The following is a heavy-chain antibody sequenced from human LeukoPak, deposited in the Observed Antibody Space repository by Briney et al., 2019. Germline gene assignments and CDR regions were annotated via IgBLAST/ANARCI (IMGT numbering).Heavy chain of an antibody. CDR2: IYSGGST. D-gene: IGHD4/OR15-4a*01. J-gene: IGHJ3*02. CDR3: AKVSLNMVNDAFDI. Sequence: GGSLRLSCAASGFTVSSNYMSWVRQAPGKGLEWVSVIYSGGSTYYADSVKGRFTISRDNSKNTLYLQMNSLRAEDTAMYYCAKVSLNMVNDAFDIWGQGTMVSASS. V-gene: IGHV3-53*05. CDR1: GFTVSSNY.